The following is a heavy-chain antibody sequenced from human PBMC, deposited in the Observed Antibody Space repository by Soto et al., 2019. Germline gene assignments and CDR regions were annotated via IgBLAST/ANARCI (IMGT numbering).Heavy chain of an antibody. CDR1: GGSISSGDYY. CDR2: IYYSGST. D-gene: IGHD3-3*01. CDR3: ARDPLLEWLWHFDY. J-gene: IGHJ4*02. V-gene: IGHV4-30-4*01. Sequence: QVQLQESGPGLVKPSQTLSLTCTVSGGSISSGDYYWSWIRQPPGKGLEWIGYIYYSGSTYYNPSLKSRVTISVDTSKTQFSLKLRSVTAADTAVYYCARDPLLEWLWHFDYWGQGTLVTVSS.